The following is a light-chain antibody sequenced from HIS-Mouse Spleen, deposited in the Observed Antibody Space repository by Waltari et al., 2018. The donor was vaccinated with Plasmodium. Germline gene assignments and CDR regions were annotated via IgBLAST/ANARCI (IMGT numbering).Light chain of an antibody. CDR3: YSTDSSGNHRV. Sequence: SYELTQPPSVSVSPGQTARITCSGDALPKKYAYWYQQKSGQAPVLVIYGDSKRPAGFPERFSGSSSGTMATLTIGGAQVEDEADYYCYSTDSSGNHRVFGGGTKLTVL. V-gene: IGLV3-10*01. CDR2: GDS. CDR1: ALPKKY. J-gene: IGLJ3*02.